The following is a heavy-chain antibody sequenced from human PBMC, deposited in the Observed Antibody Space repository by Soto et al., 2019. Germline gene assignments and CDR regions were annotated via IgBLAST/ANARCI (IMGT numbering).Heavy chain of an antibody. CDR3: ARWGTPVGLDV. CDR1: GFTFRSYV. J-gene: IGHJ4*02. D-gene: IGHD3-16*01. V-gene: IGHV3-33*05. CDR2: TSDDGSNN. Sequence: QAQLVESGGGVVQPGTSLRLSCVGSGFTFRSYVIHWVRQAPGKGLEWVALTSDDGSNNFYGDSVKGRFTISRDNSRNTVELQMDSLRLEDTALYYCARWGTPVGLDVWGQGTVVSVSS.